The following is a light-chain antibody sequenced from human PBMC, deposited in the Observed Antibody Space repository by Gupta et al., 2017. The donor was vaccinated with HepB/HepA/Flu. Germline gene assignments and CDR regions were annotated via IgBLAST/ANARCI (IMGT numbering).Light chain of an antibody. CDR2: YAN. V-gene: IGLV3-21*04. CDR1: NIRTKS. Sequence: SYVLTQPPSVSVAPGKTATITCGGNNIRTKSVHWYQQKPGQAPVLVIDYANDRPSGIPERFSGSNSGNTATLTITRVEAGDEADYSCQVWDSITDHYVFGTGTQVSVL. J-gene: IGLJ1*01. CDR3: QVWDSITDHYV.